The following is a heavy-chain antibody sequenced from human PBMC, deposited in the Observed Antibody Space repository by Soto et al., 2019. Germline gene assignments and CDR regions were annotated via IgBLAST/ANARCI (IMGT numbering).Heavy chain of an antibody. D-gene: IGHD3-22*01. J-gene: IGHJ3*02. V-gene: IGHV3-30*18. CDR1: GFTFSSYG. CDR3: AKGAPDYDSSGYALDDAFDI. Sequence: VGSLRLSCAASGFTFSSYGMHWVRQAPGKGLEWVAVISYDGSNKYYADSVKGRFTISRDNSKNTLYLQMNSLRAEDTAVYYCAKGAPDYDSSGYALDDAFDIWGQGTMVTVSS. CDR2: ISYDGSNK.